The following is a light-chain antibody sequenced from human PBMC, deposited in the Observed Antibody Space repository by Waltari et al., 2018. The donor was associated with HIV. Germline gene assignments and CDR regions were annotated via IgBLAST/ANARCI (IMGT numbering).Light chain of an antibody. CDR1: DSDFGLYNS. CDR2: DVD. J-gene: IGLJ2*01. CDR3: ASFTDDNTVI. V-gene: IGLV2-14*03. Sequence: AVTQPASVSGLPGQSTTISCTGDDSDFGLYNSVSWYQQHSGKPPRLILYDVDSRAPGVSDRFSGSMSGNTASLTISGLRAEDEGHYYCASFTDDNTVIFGGGTEVTVL.